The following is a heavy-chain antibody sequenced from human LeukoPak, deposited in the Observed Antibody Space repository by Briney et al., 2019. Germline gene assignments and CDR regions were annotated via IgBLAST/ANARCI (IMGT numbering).Heavy chain of an antibody. J-gene: IGHJ4*02. Sequence: ASVKVSCKASGYTFTAYYIHWVRQAPGQGLEWMGWINPNSGGTNYAQKFQGRVPMTSDTSISTAYMELSSLRSDDTAVYYCAREGQYCGSTTCYTGFDFWGQGTLVTVSS. CDR2: INPNSGGT. CDR3: AREGQYCGSTTCYTGFDF. CDR1: GYTFTAYY. V-gene: IGHV1-2*02. D-gene: IGHD2-2*02.